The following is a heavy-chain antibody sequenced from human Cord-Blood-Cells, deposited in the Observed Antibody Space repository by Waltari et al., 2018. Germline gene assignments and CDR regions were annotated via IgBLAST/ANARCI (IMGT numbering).Heavy chain of an antibody. J-gene: IGHJ4*02. CDR1: GGSISSSSYY. CDR2: IYYSGSN. Sequence: QLQLQESGPGLVKPSETLSLTCTVSGGSISSSSYYWGWIRQPPGKGLDWIGSIYYSGSNYYNPSPKNRVTISVDTSKNQFSLKLSSVTAADTAVYYCARGTIISYYYYDSSGSSFDYWGQGTLVTVSS. CDR3: ARGTIISYYYYDSSGSSFDY. V-gene: IGHV4-39*01. D-gene: IGHD3-22*01.